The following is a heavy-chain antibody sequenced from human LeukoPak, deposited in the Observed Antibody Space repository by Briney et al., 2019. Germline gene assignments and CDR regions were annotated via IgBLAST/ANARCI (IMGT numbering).Heavy chain of an antibody. J-gene: IGHJ6*03. CDR1: GGSFSGYY. CDR3: ARAPYDFWSGKSRYYYYYYMDV. CDR2: INHSGST. D-gene: IGHD3-3*01. Sequence: SETLSLTCAVYGGSFSGYYWSWIRQPPGKGLEWIGEINHSGSTNYNPSLKSRVTISVDTSKNQFSPKLSSVTAADTAVYYCARAPYDFWSGKSRYYYYYYMDVWGKGTTVTVSS. V-gene: IGHV4-34*01.